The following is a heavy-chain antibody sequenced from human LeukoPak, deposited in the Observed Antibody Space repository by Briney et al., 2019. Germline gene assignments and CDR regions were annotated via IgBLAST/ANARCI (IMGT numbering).Heavy chain of an antibody. V-gene: IGHV4-39*01. CDR3: ARRPLSGWYYFDY. CDR2: IYYSGST. D-gene: IGHD6-19*01. J-gene: IGHJ4*02. Sequence: PSETLSLTCTVSGGSISSSSYYWGWIRQPPGKGLEWIGSIYYSGSTYYNPSLKSRVTISVDTSKNQFSLKLSSVTAADTAVYYCARRPLSGWYYFDYWGQGTLVTVSS. CDR1: GGSISSSSYY.